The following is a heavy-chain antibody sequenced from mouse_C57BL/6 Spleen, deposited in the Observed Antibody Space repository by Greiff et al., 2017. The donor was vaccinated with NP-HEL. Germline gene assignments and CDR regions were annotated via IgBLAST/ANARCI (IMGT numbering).Heavy chain of an antibody. V-gene: IGHV5-17*01. Sequence: EVQLQESGGGLVKPGGSLKLSCAASGFTFSDYGMHWVRQAPEKGLEWVAYISSGSSTIYYADTVKGRFTISRDNAKNTLFLQMTSLRSEDTAMYYCAREGVYYGYDRGAWFAYWGQGTLVTVSA. J-gene: IGHJ3*01. CDR1: GFTFSDYG. CDR2: ISSGSSTI. CDR3: AREGVYYGYDRGAWFAY. D-gene: IGHD2-2*01.